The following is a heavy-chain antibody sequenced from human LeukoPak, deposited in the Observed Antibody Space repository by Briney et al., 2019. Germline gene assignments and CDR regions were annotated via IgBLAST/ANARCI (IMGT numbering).Heavy chain of an antibody. CDR3: ARGGYYGSGNDFRFDP. CDR1: GFTFSDYY. CDR2: INHSGST. V-gene: IGHV4-34*01. J-gene: IGHJ5*02. D-gene: IGHD3-10*01. Sequence: GSLRLSCAASGFTFSDYYMSWIRQPPGKGLEWIGEINHSGSTNYNPSLKSRVTISVDTSKSQFSLKLSSVTAADTAIYYCARGGYYGSGNDFRFDPWGQGTLVTVSS.